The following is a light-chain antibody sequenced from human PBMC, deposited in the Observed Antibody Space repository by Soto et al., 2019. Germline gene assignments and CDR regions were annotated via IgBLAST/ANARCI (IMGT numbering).Light chain of an antibody. CDR3: CSYAGSSSFRVL. CDR1: NSDVGTYNY. J-gene: IGLJ2*01. V-gene: IGLV2-11*01. CDR2: DVT. Sequence: QSALTQPRSVSGSPGQSVTISCTGTNSDVGTYNYVSWYQQHPGKAPKLIIYDVTKRPSGVPDRLSGSKSGNTASLIISGLQAADEAEYYCCCCSYAGSSSFRVLFGGGTQLTVL.